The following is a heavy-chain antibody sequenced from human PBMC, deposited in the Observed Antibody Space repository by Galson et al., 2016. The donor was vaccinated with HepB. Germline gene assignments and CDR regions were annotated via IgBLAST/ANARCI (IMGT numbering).Heavy chain of an antibody. CDR1: GYTFTTSG. J-gene: IGHJ5*02. D-gene: IGHD5-12*01. V-gene: IGHV1-18*01. CDR3: AIDVQYSFDP. Sequence: SVKLSCTASGYTFTTSGISWVRQAPGQGLEWMGCISTYSGNTKYAQKFQGGLTFTTDTSTTTAYMDLRSLRFDDTALYYCAIDVQYSFDPWGQGTLVTVSS. CDR2: ISTYSGNT.